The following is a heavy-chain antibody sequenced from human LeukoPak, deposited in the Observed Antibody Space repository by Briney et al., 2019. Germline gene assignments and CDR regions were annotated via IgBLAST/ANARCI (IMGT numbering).Heavy chain of an antibody. D-gene: IGHD4/OR15-4a*01. Sequence: PGGSLRLSCAASGFTFSSYWMHWVRQAPGKGLEWVANIKQDGSEKYYVDSVKGRFTISRDNARNSLSLQVSRLRAEDTAVYYCVKSSTNYGGWFDSWGQGTLVTVSS. CDR1: GFTFSSYW. J-gene: IGHJ5*01. CDR3: VKSSTNYGGWFDS. CDR2: IKQDGSEK. V-gene: IGHV3-7*01.